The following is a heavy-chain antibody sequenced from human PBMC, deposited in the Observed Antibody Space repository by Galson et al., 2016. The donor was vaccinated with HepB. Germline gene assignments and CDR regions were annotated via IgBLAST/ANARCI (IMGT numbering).Heavy chain of an antibody. CDR3: ANRDIWGSFEG. D-gene: IGHD3-16*01. CDR2: IYYSGST. Sequence: ETLSLTCTVSGGSISTSTYYWGWIRQPPGKGLEWIGSIYYSGSTYYNPSLKSRVTISVDTSKNQFSLKLSSVTAADTAVYFRANRDIWGSFEGWGQGTLVTVSS. V-gene: IGHV4-39*01. CDR1: GGSISTSTYY. J-gene: IGHJ4*02.